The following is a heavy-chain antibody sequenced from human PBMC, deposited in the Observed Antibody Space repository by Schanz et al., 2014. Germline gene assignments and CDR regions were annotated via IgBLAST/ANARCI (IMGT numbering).Heavy chain of an antibody. CDR1: GFIFNDYY. CDR2: ISRDGTTL. Sequence: QVQLVDSGGDLVKPGGSLRLSCAASGFIFNDYYMNWIRQAPGKGLEWLSYISRDGTTLYYADSVKGRFTISRDNAKNSLYLEMTSLRGEDTAVYYCARENLNWEAFDIWGQGTVVTVSS. V-gene: IGHV3-11*01. CDR3: ARENLNWEAFDI. D-gene: IGHD7-27*01. J-gene: IGHJ3*02.